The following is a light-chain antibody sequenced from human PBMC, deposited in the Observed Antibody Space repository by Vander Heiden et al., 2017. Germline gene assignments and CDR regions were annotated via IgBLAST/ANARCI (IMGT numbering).Light chain of an antibody. CDR1: SSDIGGYSY. CDR3: SSHTTSGTFPYV. V-gene: IGLV2-14*01. J-gene: IGLJ1*01. CDR2: DVD. Sequence: QSALTQPASVSGSPGLSITISCTGTSSDIGGYSYVSWYQRHPGKAPKLIIYDVDSRPSGVSNRFSGSKSGKTASLTISGLQAEDEAEYYCSSHTTSGTFPYVFGAGTQVTVL.